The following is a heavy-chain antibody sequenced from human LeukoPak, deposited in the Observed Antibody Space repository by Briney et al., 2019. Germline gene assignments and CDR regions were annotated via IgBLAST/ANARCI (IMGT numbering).Heavy chain of an antibody. D-gene: IGHD3-10*01. CDR2: IWYDGSNK. V-gene: IGHV3-33*06. J-gene: IGHJ4*02. CDR3: AKDSAITMAHYFDY. Sequence: GGSLRLSCAASGFTFSSYGVHWVRQAPGKGLEWVAVIWYDGSNKYYADSVKGRFTISRDNSKNTLYPQMNSLRAEDTAVYYCAKDSAITMAHYFDYWGQGTLVTVSS. CDR1: GFTFSSYG.